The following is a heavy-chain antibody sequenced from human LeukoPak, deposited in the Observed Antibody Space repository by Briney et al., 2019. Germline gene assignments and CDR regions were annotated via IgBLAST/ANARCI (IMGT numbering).Heavy chain of an antibody. J-gene: IGHJ5*02. V-gene: IGHV3-30*02. CDR2: IRYDGSNK. D-gene: IGHD3-9*01. CDR3: ARTTLRYFDFDP. Sequence: GSLRLSCAASGFTFSSYGMHWVRQAPGKGLEWVAFIRYDGSNKYYADSVKGRFTISRDNSKNTLYLQMNSLRVEDMAVYYCARTTLRYFDFDPWGQGTLVTVSS. CDR1: GFTFSSYG.